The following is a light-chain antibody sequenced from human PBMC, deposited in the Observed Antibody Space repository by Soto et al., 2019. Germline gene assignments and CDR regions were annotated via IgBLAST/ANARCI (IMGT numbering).Light chain of an antibody. CDR2: GAS. Sequence: EIGLTQSPGTLSLSPGERATLSCRASQSVSSSYLAWYQQKPGQAPRLLIYGASSRATGIPDRFSGSGSGTDFTLTTSRLEPEDSAVYFCQQYTGPPTTFGQGTRLEIK. CDR1: QSVSSSY. CDR3: QQYTGPPTT. V-gene: IGKV3-20*01. J-gene: IGKJ5*01.